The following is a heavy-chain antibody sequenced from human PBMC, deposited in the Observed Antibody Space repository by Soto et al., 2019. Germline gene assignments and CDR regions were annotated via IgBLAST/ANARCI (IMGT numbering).Heavy chain of an antibody. D-gene: IGHD3-10*01. V-gene: IGHV3-33*01. Sequence: QVQLVESGGGVVQPGRSLRLSCAASGFSFSGYGFHWVRQAPGKGLEWVALIWYDGTHTYYADSVKGRFTISKDNSKNTLYLQMNSLRAEDTAVYYCARDSYYSRSGRNTPDYWGQGTLLTVSS. CDR3: ARDSYYSRSGRNTPDY. CDR2: IWYDGTHT. J-gene: IGHJ4*02. CDR1: GFSFSGYG.